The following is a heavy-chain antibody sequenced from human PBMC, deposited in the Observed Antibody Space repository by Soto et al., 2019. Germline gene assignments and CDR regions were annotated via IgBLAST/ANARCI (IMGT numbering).Heavy chain of an antibody. V-gene: IGHV1-69*05. CDR2: IIPIFGTA. Sequence: QVQLVQSGAEVKKPGSSVKVSCKASGGTFSSYAISWVRQAPGQGLEWMGGIIPIFGTANYAQKFQGRVTITSAESTSPAHMAVRSLRSEDTAVYYCGVIHIVVVTDAEGGGWFGPWGQGTLVTVSS. J-gene: IGHJ5*02. D-gene: IGHD2-21*02. CDR1: GGTFSSYA. CDR3: GVIHIVVVTDAEGGGWFGP.